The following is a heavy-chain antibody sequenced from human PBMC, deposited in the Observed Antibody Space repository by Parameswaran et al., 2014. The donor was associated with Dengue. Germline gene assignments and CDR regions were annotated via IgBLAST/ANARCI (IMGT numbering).Heavy chain of an antibody. Sequence: WVRQAPGQRLEWMGWINAGNGNTKYSQKFQGRVTITRDTSASTAYMELSSLRSEDTAVYYCARASLRVLWFGEKPLDYWGQGTLVTVSS. D-gene: IGHD3-10*01. V-gene: IGHV1-3*01. J-gene: IGHJ4*02. CDR2: INAGNGNT. CDR3: ARASLRVLWFGEKPLDY.